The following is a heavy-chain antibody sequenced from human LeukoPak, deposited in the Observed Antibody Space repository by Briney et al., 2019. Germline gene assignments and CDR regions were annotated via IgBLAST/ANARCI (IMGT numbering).Heavy chain of an antibody. V-gene: IGHV4-61*01. CDR1: RYSISSGYY. J-gene: IGHJ6*03. Sequence: SETLSLTCTVSRYSISSGYYWGWIRQPPGKGLEWIGYIYYSGSTNYNPSLKSRVTISVDTFKNQFSLKLSSVTAADTAVYYCARSQRSAGYYYYYDMDVWGKGTTVTVSS. D-gene: IGHD2-2*01. CDR2: IYYSGST. CDR3: ARSQRSAGYYYYYDMDV.